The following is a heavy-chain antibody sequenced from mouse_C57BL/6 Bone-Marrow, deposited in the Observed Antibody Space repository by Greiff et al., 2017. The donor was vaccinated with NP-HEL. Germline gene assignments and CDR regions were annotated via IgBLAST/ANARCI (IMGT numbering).Heavy chain of an antibody. V-gene: IGHV1-53*01. J-gene: IGHJ2*01. Sequence: QVQLQQPGAELVKPGASVKMSCKASGYTFTSYWIDWVKQRPGQGLEWIGNIYPYNDDTNYNEKFKNKATLTVDKSSSTAYLQLSRLTSEASAVYYCARGGKNWESFDYWGQGTTLTVSS. CDR2: IYPYNDDT. CDR1: GYTFTSYW. CDR3: ARGGKNWESFDY. D-gene: IGHD4-1*01.